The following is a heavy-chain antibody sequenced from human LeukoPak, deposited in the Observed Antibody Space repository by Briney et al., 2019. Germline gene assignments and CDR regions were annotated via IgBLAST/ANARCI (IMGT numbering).Heavy chain of an antibody. J-gene: IGHJ4*02. CDR3: TTEGLPGSFDY. CDR2: IKNKADAGTA. CDR1: GFTFSNVW. D-gene: IGHD4-11*01. V-gene: IGHV3-15*01. Sequence: GRSLRLSCAASGFTFSNVWMSWVRQAPGKGLEWVGRIKNKADAGTAEYAAPVKSRFSISRDDSKNTVYLQMNSLETEDTAMYYCTTEGLPGSFDYWGQGTLVTVSS.